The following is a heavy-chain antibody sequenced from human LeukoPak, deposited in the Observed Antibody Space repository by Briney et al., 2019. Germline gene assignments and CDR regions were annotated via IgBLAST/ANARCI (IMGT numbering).Heavy chain of an antibody. CDR1: GFTFSSYA. Sequence: GGSLRLSCSASGFTFSSYAMHWVRQAPGKGLEYVPAISSNGGSTYYADSVKGRFTISRDNSKNTLYLQMSSLRAEDTAVYYCVQEASLWFGKFDPWGQGTLVTVSS. J-gene: IGHJ5*02. CDR2: ISSNGGST. D-gene: IGHD3-10*01. V-gene: IGHV3-64D*06. CDR3: VQEASLWFGKFDP.